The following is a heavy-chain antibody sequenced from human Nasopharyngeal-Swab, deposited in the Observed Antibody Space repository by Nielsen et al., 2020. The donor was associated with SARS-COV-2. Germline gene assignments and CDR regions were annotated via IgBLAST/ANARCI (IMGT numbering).Heavy chain of an antibody. J-gene: IGHJ4*02. Sequence: SVKVSCKASGGTFGNYAISWVRQAPGQGLEWMGRIIPIFGKANYAQKFQGRVTFNADKSTSTAYMELRSLRSEDTAVYYCARVLDYGGLYFDHWGQGTLVTVSS. CDR3: ARVLDYGGLYFDH. CDR1: GGTFGNYA. V-gene: IGHV1-69*04. CDR2: IIPIFGKA. D-gene: IGHD4-23*01.